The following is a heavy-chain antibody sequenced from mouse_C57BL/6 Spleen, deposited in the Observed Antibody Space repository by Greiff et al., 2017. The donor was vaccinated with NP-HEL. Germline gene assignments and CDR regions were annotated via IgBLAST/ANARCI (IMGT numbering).Heavy chain of an antibody. J-gene: IGHJ4*01. V-gene: IGHV1-62-2*01. Sequence: QVQLQQSGAELVKPGASVKLSCKASGYTFTEYTIHWVKQRSGQGLEWIGWFYPGSGSIKYNEKFKDKATLTADKSSSTVYMELSRVTSEDSAVYFCARHEDGDSNYDYYDMDYWGQGTSVTVSS. D-gene: IGHD2-5*01. CDR2: FYPGSGSI. CDR3: ARHEDGDSNYDYYDMDY. CDR1: GYTFTEYT.